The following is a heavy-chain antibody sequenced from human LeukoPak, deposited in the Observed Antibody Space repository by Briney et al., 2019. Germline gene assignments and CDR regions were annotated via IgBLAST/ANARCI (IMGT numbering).Heavy chain of an antibody. D-gene: IGHD2-21*01. J-gene: IGHJ6*03. CDR3: ASHSPTSYYYMDV. V-gene: IGHV4-61*02. Sequence: SQTLSLTCTVSGGSISSGSYYWSWIRQPAGKGLEWIGRIYTSGSTNYNPSLKTRLTISVDSSKNQFSLRLYSVTAADTAVYYCASHSPTSYYYMDVWGRGTTVSVSS. CDR1: GGSISSGSYY. CDR2: IYTSGST.